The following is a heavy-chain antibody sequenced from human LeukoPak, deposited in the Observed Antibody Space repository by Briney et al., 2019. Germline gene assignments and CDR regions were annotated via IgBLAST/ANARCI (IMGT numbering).Heavy chain of an antibody. V-gene: IGHV1-2*02. Sequence: ASVKLSCKASGYTFTGYYMHWVPQAPGQGLEWMGWINPNSGGTNYAQKFQGRVTMTRDTSISTAYMELSRLRSDDTAVYYCARPRIAAAGTGYFDYWGQGTLVTVSS. CDR3: ARPRIAAAGTGYFDY. CDR2: INPNSGGT. CDR1: GYTFTGYY. J-gene: IGHJ4*02. D-gene: IGHD6-13*01.